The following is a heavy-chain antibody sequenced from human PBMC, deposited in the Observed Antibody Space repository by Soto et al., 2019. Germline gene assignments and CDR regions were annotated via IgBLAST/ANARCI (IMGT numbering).Heavy chain of an antibody. CDR2: MYKTGST. CDR3: ARDLWGYCGTDCYPLDV. D-gene: IGHD2-21*02. V-gene: IGHV4-59*01. J-gene: IGHJ6*02. CDR1: GCSISGYY. Sequence: SETLSLTCTVPGCSISGYYWSWIRQPPGKGLEWIGYMYKTGSTVYNPSFKSRVTISVDTSKNQFSLKLNSVTAADTAVYYCARDLWGYCGTDCYPLDVWGQGTTVTVSS.